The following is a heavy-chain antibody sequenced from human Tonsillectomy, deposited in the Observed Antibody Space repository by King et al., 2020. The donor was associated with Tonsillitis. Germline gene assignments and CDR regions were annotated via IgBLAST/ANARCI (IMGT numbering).Heavy chain of an antibody. CDR1: GGSISSSRYY. V-gene: IGHV4-39*07. D-gene: IGHD7-27*01. CDR2: IYYSGST. J-gene: IGHJ4*02. CDR3: ARRSNWGYYFDY. Sequence: QLQESGPGLVKPSETLSLTCTVSGGSISSSRYYWGWIRQPPGKGLEWIGSIYYSGSTYYNPSLKSRVTISVDTSKNQFSLKLSSVTAADTAVYYCARRSNWGYYFDYWGQGTLVTVSS.